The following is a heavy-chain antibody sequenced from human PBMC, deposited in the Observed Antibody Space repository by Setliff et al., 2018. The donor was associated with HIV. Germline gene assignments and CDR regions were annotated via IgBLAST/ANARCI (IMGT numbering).Heavy chain of an antibody. CDR3: TRGDYDILTGSATGSDS. CDR1: GLSVSSGYG. CDR2: IYHSGIT. D-gene: IGHD3-9*01. V-gene: IGHV4-38-2*01. Sequence: SSETLSLTCDVSGLSVSSGYGWGWVRQPPGKGLEWIGTIYHSGITQYNPSLKGRVTMSVDSSKNQFCLKLSSVTAADTAVYYCTRGDYDILTGSATGSDSWGQGMLVTVSS. J-gene: IGHJ4*02.